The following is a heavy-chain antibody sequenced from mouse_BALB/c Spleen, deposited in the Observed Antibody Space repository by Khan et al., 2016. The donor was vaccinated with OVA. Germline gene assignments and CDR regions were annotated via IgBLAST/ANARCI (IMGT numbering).Heavy chain of an antibody. CDR3: ARMARTIN. CDR1: GFTFSSYG. Sequence: EVQLVESGGGLVQPGGSLKLSCAASGFTFSSYGMSWVRQTPDKRLELVATINSNGGSTYYPDSVKGRFTISRDNAKNTLYLQMSSRKSEDTAMYYCARMARTINWGQGTTLTGSS. CDR2: INSNGGST. J-gene: IGHJ2*01. V-gene: IGHV5-6-3*01.